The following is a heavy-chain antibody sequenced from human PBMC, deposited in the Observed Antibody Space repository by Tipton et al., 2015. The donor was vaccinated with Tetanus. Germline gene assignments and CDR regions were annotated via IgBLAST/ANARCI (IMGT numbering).Heavy chain of an antibody. Sequence: WFRQAPGRGLEWIASIYFEGSTYYSPSFKSRVTIAVDTSQNVFSLNVTSVTAADTAVYYCARHLYGYWFDPWGQGALVTVSS. CDR3: ARHLYGYWFDP. CDR2: IYFEGST. J-gene: IGHJ5*02. D-gene: IGHD3-10*01. V-gene: IGHV4-39*02.